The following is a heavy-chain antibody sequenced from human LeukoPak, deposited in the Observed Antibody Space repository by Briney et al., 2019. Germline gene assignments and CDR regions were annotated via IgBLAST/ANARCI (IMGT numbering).Heavy chain of an antibody. CDR1: GGTFSSYA. Sequence: GASVKVSCKASGGTFSSYAICWVRQAPAQGLEWMGGIIPIFGTANYAQKFQGRVTITSEKSTSIDYMEVSSLRSEDTAVYYCARDLSSSWYFSWFDPWGQGTLVTVSS. V-gene: IGHV1-69*06. CDR3: ARDLSSSWYFSWFDP. CDR2: IIPIFGTA. D-gene: IGHD6-13*01. J-gene: IGHJ5*02.